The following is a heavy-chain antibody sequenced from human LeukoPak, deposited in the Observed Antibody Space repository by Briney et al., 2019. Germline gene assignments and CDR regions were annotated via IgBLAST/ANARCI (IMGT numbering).Heavy chain of an antibody. CDR2: IYPGDSDT. D-gene: IGHD3-22*01. J-gene: IGHJ3*02. Sequence: GESLKISCKGSGYSFTSYWIGWVRPMPGKGLEWMGIIYPGDSDTRYSPSFQGQVTISADKSISTAYLQWSSLKASDTAMYYCARTILPYYYDSSGSNDAFDIWGQGTMVTVSS. CDR1: GYSFTSYW. V-gene: IGHV5-51*01. CDR3: ARTILPYYYDSSGSNDAFDI.